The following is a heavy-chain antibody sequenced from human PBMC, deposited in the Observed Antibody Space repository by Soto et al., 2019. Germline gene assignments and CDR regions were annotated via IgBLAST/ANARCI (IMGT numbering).Heavy chain of an antibody. J-gene: IGHJ4*02. CDR2: ISGSGDST. CDR3: ARRGPGTYFAY. Sequence: EVQLLESGGGLVQPGGSLRLSCAASGFTFSSYAMSWVRQAPGKGLEWVSVISGSGDSTYYADSVKGRFTISRDNSKNTLYLQMNSLRAEDTAVYYCARRGPGTYFAYWGQGTLVTVSS. V-gene: IGHV3-23*01. CDR1: GFTFSSYA. D-gene: IGHD6-13*01.